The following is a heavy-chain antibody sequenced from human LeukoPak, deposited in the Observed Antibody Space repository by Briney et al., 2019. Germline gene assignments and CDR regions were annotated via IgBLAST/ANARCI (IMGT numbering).Heavy chain of an antibody. D-gene: IGHD3-10*01. Sequence: SQTLSLTCTVSGGSISSGSYYWSWIRQPAGKGLEWIGRIYSSGSTNYNPSLKSRVTISVDTSKNQFSLKLSSVTAADTAVYYCARQHHYYGSSPFDYWGQGTLVTVSS. J-gene: IGHJ4*02. CDR2: IYSSGST. CDR3: ARQHHYYGSSPFDY. CDR1: GGSISSGSYY. V-gene: IGHV4-61*02.